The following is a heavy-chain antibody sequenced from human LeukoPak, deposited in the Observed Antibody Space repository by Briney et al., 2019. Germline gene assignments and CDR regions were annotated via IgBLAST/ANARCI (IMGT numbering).Heavy chain of an antibody. V-gene: IGHV1-46*01. CDR2: INPSGGST. Sequence: ASVKVSCKASGYTFTSYYMHWVRQAPGQGLEWMGIINPSGGSTSYAQKFQGRVTMTRDTSTSTAYMELRSLRSDDTAVYYCASTRTTYDFWSGYYYFDYWGQGTLVTVSS. J-gene: IGHJ4*02. D-gene: IGHD3-3*01. CDR1: GYTFTSYY. CDR3: ASTRTTYDFWSGYYYFDY.